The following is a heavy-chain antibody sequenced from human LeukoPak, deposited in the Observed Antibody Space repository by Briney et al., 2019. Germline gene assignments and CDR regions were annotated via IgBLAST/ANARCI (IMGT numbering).Heavy chain of an antibody. J-gene: IGHJ5*02. CDR1: GGSFSGYY. CDR2: INHSGST. D-gene: IGHD2-15*01. Sequence: SSETLSLTCAVYGGSFSGYYWSWIRQPPGKGLEWIGEINHSGSTNYNPSLKSRVTISVDTSKNQFSLKLSSVTAADTAVYYCARGPHNRYCSGGSCYRGWFDPWGQGTLVTVSS. CDR3: ARGPHNRYCSGGSCYRGWFDP. V-gene: IGHV4-34*01.